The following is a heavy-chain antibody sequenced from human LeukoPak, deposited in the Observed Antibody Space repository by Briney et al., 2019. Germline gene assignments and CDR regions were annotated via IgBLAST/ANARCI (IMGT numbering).Heavy chain of an antibody. CDR1: GGTFSSYA. Sequence: ASVKVSCKASGGTFSSYAISWVRQAPGQGLEWMGGIIPIFGTANYAQKFQGRVTITADESTSTAYMELSSLRSEDTAVYYCARARYYDSSGYPSLDYMDVWGKGTTVTISS. V-gene: IGHV1-69*01. J-gene: IGHJ6*03. D-gene: IGHD3-22*01. CDR3: ARARYYDSSGYPSLDYMDV. CDR2: IIPIFGTA.